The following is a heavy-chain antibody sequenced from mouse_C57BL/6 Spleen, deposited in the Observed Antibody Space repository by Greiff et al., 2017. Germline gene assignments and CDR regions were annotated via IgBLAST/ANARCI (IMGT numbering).Heavy chain of an antibody. CDR3: ARSYYYGSSLYYFGY. Sequence: VQLQQSGPELVKPGASVKIPCKASGYTFTDYNMDWVKQSHGKSLEWIGDINPNNGGTIYNQKFKGKATLTVDKSSSTAYMELRSLTSEDTAVYDCARSYYYGSSLYYFGYWGQGTTLTVSS. D-gene: IGHD1-1*01. CDR2: INPNNGGT. J-gene: IGHJ2*01. CDR1: GYTFTDYN. V-gene: IGHV1-18*01.